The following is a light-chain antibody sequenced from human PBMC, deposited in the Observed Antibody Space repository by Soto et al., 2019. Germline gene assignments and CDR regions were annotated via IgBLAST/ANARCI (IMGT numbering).Light chain of an antibody. CDR2: NNN. CDR1: SSNIGTNA. CDR3: AAWDDSLNGYV. V-gene: IGLV1-44*01. Sequence: QSALTQPPSASGTPGQRVTISCSGGSSNIGTNAVNWYQQLPGTAPKLLIYNNNQRPSGVPDRFSGSKSGTLASLAISGLQSEDEADYYCAAWDDSLNGYVFGTGTRSPS. J-gene: IGLJ1*01.